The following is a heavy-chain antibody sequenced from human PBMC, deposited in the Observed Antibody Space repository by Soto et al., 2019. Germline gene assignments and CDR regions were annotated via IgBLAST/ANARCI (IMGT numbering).Heavy chain of an antibody. CDR1: GSTFSSYA. Sequence: QVQLVQSGAEVKKPGSSVKVSCKASGSTFSSYAISWVRQAPGQGLEWMGGIIPLFGTANYAQNFQGRVTITAHESTSTAYMELSSLSSEDTALYYCDVPKEDYCSGGSCYPGAFDIWGQGTMVTVSS. J-gene: IGHJ3*02. D-gene: IGHD2-15*01. CDR2: IIPLFGTA. CDR3: DVPKEDYCSGGSCYPGAFDI. V-gene: IGHV1-69*01.